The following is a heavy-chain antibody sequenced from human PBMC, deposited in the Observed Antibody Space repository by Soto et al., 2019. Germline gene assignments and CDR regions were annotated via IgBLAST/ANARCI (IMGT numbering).Heavy chain of an antibody. CDR2: ISGSGGST. D-gene: IGHD2-2*01. CDR1: GFAFSSYA. CDR3: AKQGVVVWKY. V-gene: IGHV3-23*01. J-gene: IGHJ4*02. Sequence: GGSLRLSCAASGFAFSSYAMSWFRQAPGKGLEWVSAISGSGGSTYYADSVKGRFTISRDNSKNTLYLQMNSLRAEDTAVYYCAKQGVVVWKYWGQGTLVTVSS.